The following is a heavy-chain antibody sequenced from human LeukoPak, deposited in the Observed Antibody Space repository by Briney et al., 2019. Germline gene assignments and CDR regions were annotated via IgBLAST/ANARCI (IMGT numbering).Heavy chain of an antibody. CDR3: AISPQGYCSGGSCYTLYYYYYTDV. D-gene: IGHD2-15*01. CDR2: IIPIFGTA. J-gene: IGHJ6*03. V-gene: IGHV1-69*05. Sequence: SVKVSCKASGGTFSSYAISWVRQAPGQGLEWMGGIIPIFGTANYAQKFQGRVTITTDESASTAYMELSSLRSEDTAVYYCAISPQGYCSGGSCYTLYYYYYTDVWGKGTTVTVSS. CDR1: GGTFSSYA.